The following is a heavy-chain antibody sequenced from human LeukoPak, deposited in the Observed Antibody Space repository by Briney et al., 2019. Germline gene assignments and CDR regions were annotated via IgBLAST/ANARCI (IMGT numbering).Heavy chain of an antibody. CDR3: ASYSSGYTANWFDP. CDR2: INHSGST. D-gene: IGHD3-22*01. CDR1: GGSFSGYY. V-gene: IGHV4-34*01. J-gene: IGHJ5*02. Sequence: PSETLSLTCAVYGGSFSGYYWSWIRQPPGKGLEWIGEINHSGSTNYNPSLKSRVTISVDTSKNQFSLKLSSVTAADTAVYYCASYSSGYTANWFDPWGQGTLVTVSS.